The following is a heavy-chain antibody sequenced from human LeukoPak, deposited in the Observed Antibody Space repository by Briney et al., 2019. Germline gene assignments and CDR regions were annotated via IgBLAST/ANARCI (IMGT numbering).Heavy chain of an antibody. CDR3: ARGSLTPFDY. Sequence: SQTLSLTCTVSGASMNTGSYYWSWIRQPAGKGLEWIGRIYITGRTTYTPSLKSRVTISIDTSNNQFSLKLNSVTAADTAVYYCARGSLTPFDYWGQGTLVTVSS. V-gene: IGHV4-61*02. CDR2: IYITGRT. J-gene: IGHJ4*02. D-gene: IGHD1-14*01. CDR1: GASMNTGSYY.